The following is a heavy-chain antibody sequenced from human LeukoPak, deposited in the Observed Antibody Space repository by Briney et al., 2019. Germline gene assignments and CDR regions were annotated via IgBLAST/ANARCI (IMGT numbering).Heavy chain of an antibody. D-gene: IGHD3-9*01. CDR2: VSSGDGIT. CDR3: AKSVFHIMTDYYFALDV. Sequence: PGGSLRLSCAASGFTFSTYAMSWVRQAPGKGLEWVSTVSSGDGITYYADSVKGRFTVSRDNSQLTLYLQVSSLRAEDTAVYFCAKSVFHIMTDYYFALDVWGQGTTVTVSS. J-gene: IGHJ6*02. V-gene: IGHV3-23*01. CDR1: GFTFSTYA.